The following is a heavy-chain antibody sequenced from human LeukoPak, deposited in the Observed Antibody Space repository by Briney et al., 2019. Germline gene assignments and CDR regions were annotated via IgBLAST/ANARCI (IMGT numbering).Heavy chain of an antibody. CDR1: GFTFSDYY. J-gene: IGHJ4*02. CDR3: ASAHYDYVWGSYRHSNFDY. D-gene: IGHD3-16*02. Sequence: PGGSLRLSCAASGFTFSDYYMTWIRQAPGKGLEWISYISSGDGPTYYADSVKGRFTISRDNAKNSLFLQMNSLRAEDTAVYYCASAHYDYVWGSYRHSNFDYWGQGTLVTVSS. V-gene: IGHV3-11*04. CDR2: ISSGDGPT.